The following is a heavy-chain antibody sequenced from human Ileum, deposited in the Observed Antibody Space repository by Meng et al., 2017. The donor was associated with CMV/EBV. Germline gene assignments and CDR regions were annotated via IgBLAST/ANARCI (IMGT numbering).Heavy chain of an antibody. CDR1: GFTFDDYA. Sequence: SLKISCAASGFTFDDYAMHWVRQAPGKGLEWVSGISWNSYKVGYADSVKGRFTISRDNARKSLYLQMNSLGVEDTAFYYCAKDVGAGTTLYFDYWGQGTLVTVSS. CDR2: ISWNSYKV. J-gene: IGHJ4*02. CDR3: AKDVGAGTTLYFDY. D-gene: IGHD1-1*01. V-gene: IGHV3-9*01.